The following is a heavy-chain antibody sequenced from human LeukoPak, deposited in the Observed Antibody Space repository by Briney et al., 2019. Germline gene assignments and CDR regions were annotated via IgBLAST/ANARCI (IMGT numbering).Heavy chain of an antibody. CDR2: IYSGCDT. Sequence: GGSLRLSCAASGFTVSGNYMSWVRQAPGKGLEWISLIYSGCDTYSPDSLTARFTISRYNSKNTLYLQMNSLRAEDTAVYYCARWPPACSTNCYGYLDYWGQGTLVTVSS. CDR3: ARWPPACSTNCYGYLDY. V-gene: IGHV3-53*01. J-gene: IGHJ4*02. CDR1: GFTVSGNY. D-gene: IGHD2-2*01.